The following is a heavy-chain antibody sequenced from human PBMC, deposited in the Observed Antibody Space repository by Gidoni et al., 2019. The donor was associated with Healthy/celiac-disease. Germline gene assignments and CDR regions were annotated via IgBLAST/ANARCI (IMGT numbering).Heavy chain of an antibody. J-gene: IGHJ4*02. V-gene: IGHV3-30*18. CDR2: ISYDGSNK. D-gene: IGHD3-22*01. CDR1: GFTFSSYG. CDR3: AKGAFTYYYDSSGSQVEF. Sequence: QVQLVESGGGVVQPGRSLRLSCAASGFTFSSYGMHWVRQAPGKGLEWVAVISYDGSNKYYADSVKGRVTISRDNSKNTLYLQMNSLRAEDTAVYYCAKGAFTYYYDSSGSQVEFWGQGTLVTVSS.